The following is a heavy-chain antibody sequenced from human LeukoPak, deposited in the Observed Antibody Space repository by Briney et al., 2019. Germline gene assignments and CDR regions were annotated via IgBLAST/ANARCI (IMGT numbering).Heavy chain of an antibody. CDR2: INPTGTGT. J-gene: IGHJ4*02. Sequence: ASVKVSCKASGYTFTNYCMHWVRQAPGQGLEWIGLINPTGTGTLYAQKFQGRVTMTRDMSTSTDYMELSSLRSDDTAVYYCARDHPPVTGYQGGIDYWGQGTLVTVSS. V-gene: IGHV1-46*01. CDR1: GYTFTNYC. D-gene: IGHD3-9*01. CDR3: ARDHPPVTGYQGGIDY.